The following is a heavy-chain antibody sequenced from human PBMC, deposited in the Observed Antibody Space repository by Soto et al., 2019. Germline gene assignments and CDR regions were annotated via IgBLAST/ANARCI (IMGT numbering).Heavy chain of an antibody. CDR3: ALIILGRAETGQHY. Sequence: EVQLVESGGGLVQPGGALRLSRAPPGFTCGDYWMNWSRRPPGKGLAWLANIKQDGTEKYDGDSGKGRLTISRENATNSLYLQMNSLRGEDTAVYYCALIILGRAETGQHYWGQGTLVTVSS. J-gene: IGHJ4*02. D-gene: IGHD3-10*01. CDR2: IKQDGTEK. CDR1: GFTCGDYW. V-gene: IGHV3-7*01.